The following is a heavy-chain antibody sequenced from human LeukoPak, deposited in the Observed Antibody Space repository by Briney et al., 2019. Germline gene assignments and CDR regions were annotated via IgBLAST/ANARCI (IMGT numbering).Heavy chain of an antibody. CDR2: IYSGGST. D-gene: IGHD3-16*01. CDR3: ARARQDMGDAFDI. V-gene: IGHV3-53*01. CDR1: GFTVSSNY. J-gene: IGHJ3*02. Sequence: GGSLRLSCAASGFTVSSNYMSWVRQAPGKGLEWVSVIYSGGSTYYADSVKGRFTISRDNSKNTLYLQMNSLRAEDTAVYYCARARQDMGDAFDIWGQGTMVTVSS.